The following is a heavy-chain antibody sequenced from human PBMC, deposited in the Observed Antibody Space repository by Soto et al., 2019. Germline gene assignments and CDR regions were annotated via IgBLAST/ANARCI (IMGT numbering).Heavy chain of an antibody. D-gene: IGHD3-3*01. V-gene: IGHV1-3*01. CDR3: ARTRGYYFYDY. CDR2: INAGNGNT. CDR1: GYTFTSYA. J-gene: IGHJ4*02. Sequence: QVQLVQSGAEVKKPGASVKVSCKTSGYTFTSYAMHWVRQAPGQRLEGMGWINAGNGNTKYSQKCQGRVTITRDTSASTAYMELSSLRSEDTAVYYCARTRGYYFYDYWGQGTLVTVSS.